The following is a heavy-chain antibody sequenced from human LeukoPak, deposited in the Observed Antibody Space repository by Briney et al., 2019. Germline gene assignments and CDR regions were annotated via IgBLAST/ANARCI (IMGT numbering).Heavy chain of an antibody. J-gene: IGHJ2*01. CDR2: ISSSGSTI. V-gene: IGHV3-11*04. CDR3: ARLRNRFEVYFKPWYFDL. D-gene: IGHD1-14*01. Sequence: PGGSLRLSCAASGFTFSDYYMSWIRQAPGKGLEWVSYISSSGSTIYYADSVKGRFTISRDNAKNSLYLQMNSLRAEDTAVYYCARLRNRFEVYFKPWYFDLWGRGTLVTVSS. CDR1: GFTFSDYY.